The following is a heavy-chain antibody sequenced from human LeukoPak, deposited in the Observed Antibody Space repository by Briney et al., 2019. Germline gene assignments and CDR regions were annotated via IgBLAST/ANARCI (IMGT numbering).Heavy chain of an antibody. CDR2: IHPDGSTT. D-gene: IGHD6-19*01. Sequence: GGSLRLSCAASGFTFSSYWIHWVRQTPGKGLMWVSRIHPDGSTTAYADSVKGRFTISRDNAKNTLYLQMNSLRVEDTAVYYCARDSAGLTWGQGTLVTVSS. J-gene: IGHJ5*02. V-gene: IGHV3-74*01. CDR1: GFTFSSYW. CDR3: ARDSAGLT.